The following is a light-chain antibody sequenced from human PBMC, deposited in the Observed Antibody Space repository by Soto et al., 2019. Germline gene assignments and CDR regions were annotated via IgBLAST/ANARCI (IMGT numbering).Light chain of an antibody. Sequence: DIVLTQTPGTLSLSPWERATLSCRASQSFRGLLAWYQQKPGQAPRLLIYDAYNRATGIPPRFSGSGSGTDFTLTISSLEPEDSAVYYCQQRHMWPITFGQGTRLEIK. CDR2: DAY. CDR3: QQRHMWPIT. J-gene: IGKJ5*01. CDR1: QSFRGL. V-gene: IGKV3-11*01.